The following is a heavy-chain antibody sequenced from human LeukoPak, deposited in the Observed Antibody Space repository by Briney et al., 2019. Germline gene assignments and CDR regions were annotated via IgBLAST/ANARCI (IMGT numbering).Heavy chain of an antibody. CDR3: ARDATEYGDSHFDW. V-gene: IGHV3-33*01. CDR2: IWNDGSHQ. J-gene: IGHJ4*02. D-gene: IGHD4-17*01. CDR1: GFSFSSYG. Sequence: GGSLRLSCSASGFSFSSYGMHWVRQAPGKGLEWVAVIWNDGSHQYYADSEKGRFTISRDNSRNTGYLQMDRLRVEDTAVYYCARDATEYGDSHFDWWGQGTLVTVSS.